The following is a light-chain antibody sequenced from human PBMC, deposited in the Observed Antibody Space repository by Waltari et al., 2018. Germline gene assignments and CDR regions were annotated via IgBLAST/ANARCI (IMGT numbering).Light chain of an antibody. CDR2: DVD. CDR1: NSDVGAYNY. Sequence: QSALTQPRSVSGSPGQSLTLSCTGTNSDVGAYNYVPWYQQRPGKAPKRVLSDVDNRPSGVPDRFSGSKAGNTASLTISGLQADDEADYYCCSYAGRYTSVFGGGTKVTVL. V-gene: IGLV2-11*01. CDR3: CSYAGRYTSV. J-gene: IGLJ2*01.